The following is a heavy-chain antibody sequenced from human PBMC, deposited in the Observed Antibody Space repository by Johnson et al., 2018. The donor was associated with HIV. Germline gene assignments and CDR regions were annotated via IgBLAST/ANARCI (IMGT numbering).Heavy chain of an antibody. Sequence: QVQLVESGGGVVQPGRSLRLSCAASGFTFSSYAMHWVRQAPGKGLEWVAVISYAGHTYYADSVKGRFTISRDNSKNSLFLQMNRLRVEDTAVYYCARSGGYPNAFDIWGQGAMVTVSS. V-gene: IGHV3-30*14. J-gene: IGHJ3*02. CDR2: ISYAGHT. CDR3: ARSGGYPNAFDI. CDR1: GFTFSSYA. D-gene: IGHD6-13*01.